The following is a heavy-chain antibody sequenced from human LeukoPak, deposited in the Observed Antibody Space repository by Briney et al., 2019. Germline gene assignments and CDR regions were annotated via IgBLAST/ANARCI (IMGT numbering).Heavy chain of an antibody. Sequence: GGSLRLSCVGSGFTFSNYAMMWVRQTQGKRLEWVSAIRGSGTSTFYADSVKGRFTTFRDNFKNTVYLQMNNLRADDSAVYYCARDPNGDYIGAFDFQRWGLGTQVTVSS. CDR2: IRGSGTST. V-gene: IGHV3-23*01. D-gene: IGHD4-17*01. J-gene: IGHJ1*01. CDR3: ARDPNGDYIGAFDFQR. CDR1: GFTFSNYA.